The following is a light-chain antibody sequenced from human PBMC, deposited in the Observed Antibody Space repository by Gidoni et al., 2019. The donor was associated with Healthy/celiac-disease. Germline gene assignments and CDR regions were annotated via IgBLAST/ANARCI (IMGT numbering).Light chain of an antibody. CDR2: LGS. J-gene: IGKJ2*01. CDR1: QSLLHSNGYNY. V-gene: IGKV2-28*01. CDR3: MQALQTPPYT. Sequence: VMTQSPLSLPVTPGEPASISCRSSQSLLHSNGYNYLDWYLQKPGQSPQLLIYLGSNRASGVPDRFSGSGSGTDFTLKISRVEAEDVGVYYCMQALQTPPYTFGQGTKLEIK.